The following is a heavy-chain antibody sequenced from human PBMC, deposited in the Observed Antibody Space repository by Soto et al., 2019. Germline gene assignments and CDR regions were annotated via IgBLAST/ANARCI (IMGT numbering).Heavy chain of an antibody. D-gene: IGHD3-3*01. CDR2: ISGSGGST. J-gene: IGHJ6*02. CDR1: GFTFSSYA. Sequence: GGSLRLSCAASGFTFSSYAMSWVRQAPGKGLEWVSVISGSGGSTHYADSVRGRFTISRDNSKNTLYLQANSLRAEDTAVYYCAKSGGDFWSGYADRFYYFAMDVWGQGTTVTVSS. CDR3: AKSGGDFWSGYADRFYYFAMDV. V-gene: IGHV3-23*01.